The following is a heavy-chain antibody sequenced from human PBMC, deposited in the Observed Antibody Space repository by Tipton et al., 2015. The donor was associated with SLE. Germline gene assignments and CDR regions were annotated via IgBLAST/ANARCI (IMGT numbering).Heavy chain of an antibody. CDR1: GGSFSGYY. J-gene: IGHJ4*02. D-gene: IGHD6-13*01. V-gene: IGHV4-34*01. CDR2: SNHSGMT. Sequence: TLSLTCAVYGGSFSGYYWSWFRQPPGMGVEWIGESNHSGMTNSNPSLKSRRIISVDTSKNQFSLKLSSVTAADTAVYYCAGAVGTAAGLRDYWGQGTLVTVSS. CDR3: AGAVGTAAGLRDY.